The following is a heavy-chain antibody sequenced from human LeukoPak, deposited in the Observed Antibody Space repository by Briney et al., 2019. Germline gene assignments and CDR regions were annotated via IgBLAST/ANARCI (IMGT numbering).Heavy chain of an antibody. V-gene: IGHV3-7*04. CDR3: ARDLGWLQFDY. D-gene: IGHD5-24*01. CDR1: GFTFGTYW. Sequence: PGGSRRLSCAASGFTFGTYWMSWVRQAPGKWLEWLANIKEDGSDKYFVDSVKGRFTISRDNAKTSLYLQMNSLRAEDTAVYYCARDLGWLQFDYWGQETLVTVSS. CDR2: IKEDGSDK. J-gene: IGHJ4*02.